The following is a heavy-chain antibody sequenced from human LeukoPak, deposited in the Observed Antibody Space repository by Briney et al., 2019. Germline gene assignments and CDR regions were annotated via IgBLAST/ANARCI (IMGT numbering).Heavy chain of an antibody. V-gene: IGHV1-18*01. CDR1: GYTFTSHG. CDR2: ISAYNGNT. J-gene: IGHJ4*02. D-gene: IGHD3-3*01. Sequence: GASVKVSCKASGYTFTSHGISWVRQAPGQGLEWMGWISAYNGNTNYAQKLQGRVTVTTDTSTSTAYMELRSLRSDDTAVYYCARGHYDFWSGHLAIDYWGQGTLVTVSS. CDR3: ARGHYDFWSGHLAIDY.